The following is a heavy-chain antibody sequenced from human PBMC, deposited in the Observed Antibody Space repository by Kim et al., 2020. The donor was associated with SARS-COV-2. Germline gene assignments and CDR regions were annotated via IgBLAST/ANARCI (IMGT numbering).Heavy chain of an antibody. Sequence: ASVKVSCKASGYTFTSYGISWVRQAPGQGLEWMGWISAYNGNTNYAQKLQGRVTMTTDTSTSTAYMELRSLRSDDTAVYYCARTLVRDEEQVFGYWGQGTLVTVSS. CDR3: ARTLVRDEEQVFGY. V-gene: IGHV1-18*04. CDR1: GYTFTSYG. CDR2: ISAYNGNT. D-gene: IGHD3-10*01. J-gene: IGHJ4*02.